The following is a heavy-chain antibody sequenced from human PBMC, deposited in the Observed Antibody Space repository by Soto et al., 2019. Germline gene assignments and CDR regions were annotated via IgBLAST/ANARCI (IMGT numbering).Heavy chain of an antibody. V-gene: IGHV4-34*01. D-gene: IGHD2-15*01. J-gene: IGHJ6*02. CDR1: GGSFSGYH. CDR2: INHSGST. CDR3: ARPDCSGGSCYLGSYYYYGMDV. Sequence: PSETLSLTCAVYGGSFSGYHWTWIRQPPGTGLEWIGEINHSGSTNYNPSLKSRVTISVDTSKNQFSLKLSSVTAADTAVYYCARPDCSGGSCYLGSYYYYGMDVWGQGTTVTVSS.